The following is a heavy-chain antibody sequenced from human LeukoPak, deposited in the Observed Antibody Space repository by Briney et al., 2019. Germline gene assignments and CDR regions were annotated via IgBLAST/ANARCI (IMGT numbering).Heavy chain of an antibody. Sequence: ASVKVSCKASGYTFTSYGISWARQAPGQGLEWMGWISAYNGNTNYAQKLQGRVTMTTDTSTDTAYMELSSLRSEDTAVYYCATATPHYYDSRAFDYWGQGTLVTVSS. CDR3: ATATPHYYDSRAFDY. CDR1: GYTFTSYG. J-gene: IGHJ4*02. CDR2: ISAYNGNT. D-gene: IGHD3-22*01. V-gene: IGHV1-18*01.